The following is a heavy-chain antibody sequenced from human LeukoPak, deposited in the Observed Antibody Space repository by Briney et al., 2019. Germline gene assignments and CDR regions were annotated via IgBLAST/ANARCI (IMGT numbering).Heavy chain of an antibody. D-gene: IGHD3-22*01. CDR1: GDSVSSGNYY. Sequence: SETLSLTCTVSGDSVSSGNYYWSWLRQPPGKGLEWIGYIYYSGSTNYNPSLKSRVTISVDTSKNQFSLKLSSVTAADTAVYYCARDPSGYFNYWGQGTLATVSS. CDR3: ARDPSGYFNY. V-gene: IGHV4-61*01. CDR2: IYYSGST. J-gene: IGHJ4*02.